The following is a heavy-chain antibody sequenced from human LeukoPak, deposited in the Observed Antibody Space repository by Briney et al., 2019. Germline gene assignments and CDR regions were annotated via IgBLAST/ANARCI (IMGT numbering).Heavy chain of an antibody. CDR3: ARGDGWYFY. J-gene: IGHJ4*02. CDR1: GGSITSYY. D-gene: IGHD6-19*01. Sequence: PPETLSLTCSVSGGSITSYYWSWIRQPPGKGLEWIGYIYYSGSANYNPSLKSRLTISVDTSKNQFSLKLNSVTAADTAVYYCARGDGWYFYWGQGTLVTVSS. V-gene: IGHV4-59*01. CDR2: IYYSGSA.